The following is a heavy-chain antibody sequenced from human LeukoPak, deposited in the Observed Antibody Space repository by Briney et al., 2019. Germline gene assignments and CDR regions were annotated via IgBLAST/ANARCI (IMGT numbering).Heavy chain of an antibody. CDR2: INHSGST. Sequence: SETLSLTCAVYGGSFSGYYWSWIRQPPGKGLEWIGEINHSGSTNYNPSLKSQVTISVDTSKNQFSLKLSSVTAADTAVYYCARGPETGTSFDPWGQGTLVTVSS. CDR3: ARGPETGTSFDP. V-gene: IGHV4-34*01. CDR1: GGSFSGYY. D-gene: IGHD1-1*01. J-gene: IGHJ5*02.